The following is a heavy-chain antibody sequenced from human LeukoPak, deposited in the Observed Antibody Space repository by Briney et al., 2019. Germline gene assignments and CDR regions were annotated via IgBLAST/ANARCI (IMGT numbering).Heavy chain of an antibody. D-gene: IGHD6-6*01. J-gene: IGHJ3*02. V-gene: IGHV1-46*01. CDR2: INPGAGGT. CDR3: ARDYLYGTSSFAFDI. CDR1: GYTFTSYG. Sequence: ASVKVSCKASGYTFTSYGISWVRQAPGQGLEWMGIINPGAGGTNYAQKFKGRVTMTRDTSTSTVYMELSSLRSEDTAIYYCARDYLYGTSSFAFDIWGQGTMVFVSS.